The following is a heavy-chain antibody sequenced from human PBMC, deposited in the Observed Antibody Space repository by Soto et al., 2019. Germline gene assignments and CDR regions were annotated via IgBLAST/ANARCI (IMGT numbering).Heavy chain of an antibody. CDR2: LSSSSSYI. Sequence: GGSLRLSCAASGFTFSSHSMNWVRQAPGKGLEWVSSLSSSSSYIYYADSVKGRFTISRDNAKNSLYLQMNSLRAEDTAVYYCARMITMVRGVIKWEFDWFDPWGQGTLVTVSS. D-gene: IGHD3-10*01. V-gene: IGHV3-21*01. J-gene: IGHJ5*02. CDR3: ARMITMVRGVIKWEFDWFDP. CDR1: GFTFSSHS.